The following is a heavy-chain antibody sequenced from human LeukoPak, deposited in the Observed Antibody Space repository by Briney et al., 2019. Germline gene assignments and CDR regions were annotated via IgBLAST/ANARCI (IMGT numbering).Heavy chain of an antibody. D-gene: IGHD5-18*01. CDR2: ISSSSSYI. CDR1: GFTFSSYS. Sequence: GSLRLSCAASGFTFSSYSMNWVRPAPGKGLEWVSSISSSSSYIYYADSVKGRFTISRDNAKNLLYLQMNSLRAEDTAVYYCAREGWGYSYGQGGFDYWGQGTLVTVSS. V-gene: IGHV3-21*01. CDR3: AREGWGYSYGQGGFDY. J-gene: IGHJ4*02.